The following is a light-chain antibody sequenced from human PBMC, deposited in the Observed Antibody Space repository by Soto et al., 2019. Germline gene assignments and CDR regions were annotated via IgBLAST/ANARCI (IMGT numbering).Light chain of an antibody. CDR3: QQLNSYTLT. J-gene: IGKJ4*01. CDR1: QGISSY. V-gene: IGKV1-8*01. Sequence: AIRMTQSPSSISASTGHRVTITCWASQGISSYLAWYQQKPGKAPKILIYAASTLQSGVPSRFSVSGSGTEFTLTISRLKNEDFATYAGQQLNSYTLTFCGGTRVDIK. CDR2: AAS.